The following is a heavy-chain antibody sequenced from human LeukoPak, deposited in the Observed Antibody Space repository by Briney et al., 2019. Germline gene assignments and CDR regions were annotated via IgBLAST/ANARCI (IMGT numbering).Heavy chain of an antibody. Sequence: PSETLSLTCTVSGGSISSGGYHWSWIRQHPGKGLEWIGYIYYSGSTYYNPSLKSRVTISVDTSKNQFSLKLSPVTAADTAVYYCARGLGTYYYDSSGWYYFDYWGQGTLVAVSS. CDR3: ARGLGTYYYDSSGWYYFDY. J-gene: IGHJ4*02. V-gene: IGHV4-31*03. CDR2: IYYSGST. D-gene: IGHD3-22*01. CDR1: GGSISSGGYH.